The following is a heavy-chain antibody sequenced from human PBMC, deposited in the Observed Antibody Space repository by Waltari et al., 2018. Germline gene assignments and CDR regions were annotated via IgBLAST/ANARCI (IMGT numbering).Heavy chain of an antibody. CDR2: ITAAGTTT. Sequence: EVQLVESGGGLVQPGGSLILSWSAYGFPFRAFDMHRVRQTPEKGLVWVSHITAAGTTTTDADSVKGRFTISRDNAKNTLYLQMNSLRAEDTAVYYCARWRYCVGNTCFRDALDVWGQGTLVSVSS. V-gene: IGHV3-74*01. CDR3: ARWRYCVGNTCFRDALDV. D-gene: IGHD2-21*01. CDR1: GFPFRAFD. J-gene: IGHJ3*01.